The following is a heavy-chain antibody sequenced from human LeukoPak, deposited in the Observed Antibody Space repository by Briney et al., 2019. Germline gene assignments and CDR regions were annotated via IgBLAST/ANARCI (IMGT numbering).Heavy chain of an antibody. CDR3: ARAPSGCGGTCPFDY. CDR1: GDSISSSSYY. V-gene: IGHV4-39*07. J-gene: IGHJ4*02. D-gene: IGHD2-21*01. Sequence: EASETLSLTGTVSGDSISSSSYYWGWIRQPPGKELEWIGSIYYSGSTYYNPSLNSRVTISVDTSKNQFSLKLSSVTAADTALYYCARAPSGCGGTCPFDYWGQGTLVTVSS. CDR2: IYYSGST.